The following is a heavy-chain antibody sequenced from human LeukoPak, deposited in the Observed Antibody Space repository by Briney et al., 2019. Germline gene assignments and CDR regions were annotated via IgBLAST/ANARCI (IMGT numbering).Heavy chain of an antibody. Sequence: SETLSLTCTVSGGSISSSRHYWGWIRQPPGKGLEWIGSIYYSGSTYYNPSLKSRVTISVDTSKSQFSLKLSSVTAADTAVYYCARDRGRATWFDPWGQGTVVTVSS. V-gene: IGHV4-39*02. CDR1: GGSISSSRHY. J-gene: IGHJ5*02. D-gene: IGHD3-10*01. CDR2: IYYSGST. CDR3: ARDRGRATWFDP.